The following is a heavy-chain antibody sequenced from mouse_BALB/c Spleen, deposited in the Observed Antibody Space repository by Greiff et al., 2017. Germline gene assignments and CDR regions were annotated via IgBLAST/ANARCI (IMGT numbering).Heavy chain of an antibody. CDR3: ARGDYYGKDFDV. CDR2: ISSGSSTI. Sequence: VQLQQSGGGLVQPGGSRKLSCAASGFTFSSFGMHWVRQAPEKGLEWVAYISSGSSTIYYADTVKGRFTISRDNPKNTLFLQMTSLRSEDTAMYYCARGDYYGKDFDVWGAGTTVTVSS. D-gene: IGHD2-1*01. J-gene: IGHJ1*01. CDR1: GFTFSSFG. V-gene: IGHV5-17*02.